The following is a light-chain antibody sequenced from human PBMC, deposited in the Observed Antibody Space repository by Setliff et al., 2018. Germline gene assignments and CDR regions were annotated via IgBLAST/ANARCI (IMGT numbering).Light chain of an antibody. Sequence: QSVLTQPASVSGSPGQSITISCTGTSSDIGGYKYVSWYQQVPGKAPKLLIYEVNNRPSGISSRFSGSKSGNTASLTISGLQAEDEADYFCTSYTSTSSLVFGTGTKVTVL. J-gene: IGLJ1*01. V-gene: IGLV2-14*01. CDR1: SSDIGGYKY. CDR2: EVN. CDR3: TSYTSTSSLV.